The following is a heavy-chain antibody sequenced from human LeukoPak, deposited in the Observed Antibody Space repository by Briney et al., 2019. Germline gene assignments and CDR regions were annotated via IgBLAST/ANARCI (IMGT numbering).Heavy chain of an antibody. D-gene: IGHD3-22*01. CDR3: ARGGNLDGAYYYDSSGYSY. CDR1: GGTFSSYA. J-gene: IGHJ4*02. CDR2: IIPIFGTA. Sequence: SVKVSCKASGGTFSSYAISWVRQAPGQGLEWMGGIIPIFGTANYAQKFQGRVTITADESTSTAYMELSSLRSEDTAVYYCARGGNLDGAYYYDSSGYSYWGQGTLVTVSS. V-gene: IGHV1-69*13.